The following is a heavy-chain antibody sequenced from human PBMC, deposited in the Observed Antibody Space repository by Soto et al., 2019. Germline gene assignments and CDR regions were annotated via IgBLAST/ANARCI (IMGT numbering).Heavy chain of an antibody. V-gene: IGHV1-46*01. Sequence: ASVKVSCKASGYTFTSYYMHWVRQAPGQGLERMGIINPSGGSTSYAQKFQGRVTMTRDTSTSTVYMELSSLRSEDTAVYYCAGAPLNYYDSSGYYYYYYGMDVWGKGTTVTVSS. D-gene: IGHD3-22*01. CDR1: GYTFTSYY. CDR2: INPSGGST. J-gene: IGHJ6*04. CDR3: AGAPLNYYDSSGYYYYYYGMDV.